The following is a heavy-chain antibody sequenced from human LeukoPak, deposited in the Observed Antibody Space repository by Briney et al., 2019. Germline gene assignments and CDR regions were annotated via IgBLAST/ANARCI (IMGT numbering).Heavy chain of an antibody. D-gene: IGHD2-2*01. CDR3: AKVLCSSTSCYWRGWFGP. CDR2: INDDGSDT. J-gene: IGHJ5*02. Sequence: GGSLRLSCAASGFTFKLYWMHWVRQVPGKRPVWVSRINDDGSDTIYADSVRGRFTISRDDAKNTLYLQMNSLRAEDTAVYYCAKVLCSSTSCYWRGWFGPWGQGTLVTVSS. CDR1: GFTFKLYW. V-gene: IGHV3-74*01.